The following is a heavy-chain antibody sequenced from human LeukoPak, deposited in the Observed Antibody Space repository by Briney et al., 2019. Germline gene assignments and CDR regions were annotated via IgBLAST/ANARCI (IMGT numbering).Heavy chain of an antibody. D-gene: IGHD2-15*01. CDR1: GFTFSSYS. J-gene: IGHJ4*02. Sequence: PGGSLRLSCAASGFTFSSYSMNWVRQAPGKGLGWVSSISSSSSCIYYADSVKGRFTISRDNAKNSLYLQMNSLRAEDTAVDYGAREGRVDGIIAYWGQGTLVTVSS. CDR2: ISSSSSCI. CDR3: AREGRVDGIIAY. V-gene: IGHV3-21*01.